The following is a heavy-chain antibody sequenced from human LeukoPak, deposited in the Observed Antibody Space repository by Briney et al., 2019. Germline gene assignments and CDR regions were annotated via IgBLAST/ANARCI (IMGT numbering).Heavy chain of an antibody. CDR2: INPNIGTT. CDR3: ARRYDSRGPVTFDF. Sequence: ASVKVSCEASGYTFSDHTIHWVRQAPGQGLEWMGWINPNIGTTNYAKRFQVRLTVTRATSINTAFMELSSLNPDDTAVFYCARRYDSRGPVTFDFWGKGTLVTVSS. D-gene: IGHD3-22*01. J-gene: IGHJ3*01. CDR1: GYTFSDHT. V-gene: IGHV1-2*02.